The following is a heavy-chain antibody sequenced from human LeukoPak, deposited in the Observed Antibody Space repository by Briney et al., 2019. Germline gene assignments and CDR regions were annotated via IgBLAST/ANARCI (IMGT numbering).Heavy chain of an antibody. CDR3: ATQNTNYYDSSGYPFDI. Sequence: KSLKIPCKGSGYRFTNYWIGWVRQVPGKGLEWMGFIFPGDSDTRYRPSFQGQVTISADKSISTAYLQWSSLKASDTAMYYCATQNTNYYDSSGYPFDIWGQGTMVTVSS. V-gene: IGHV5-51*01. D-gene: IGHD3-22*01. CDR1: GYRFTNYW. CDR2: IFPGDSDT. J-gene: IGHJ3*02.